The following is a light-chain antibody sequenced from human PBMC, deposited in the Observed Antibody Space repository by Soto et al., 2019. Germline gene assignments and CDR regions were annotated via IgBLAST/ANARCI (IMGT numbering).Light chain of an antibody. CDR2: GAS. CDR3: QQYNNWPPRFA. V-gene: IGKV3-15*01. J-gene: IGKJ3*01. Sequence: EIVMTQSPSTLSVSPGERATLSCRASQCVSSNLAWYQQQPGQAPRLLIYGASTRATGIQDRFSGSGSGTEFTLTISSLQSEDFAVYYCQQYNNWPPRFAFGPGTKVDIK. CDR1: QCVSSN.